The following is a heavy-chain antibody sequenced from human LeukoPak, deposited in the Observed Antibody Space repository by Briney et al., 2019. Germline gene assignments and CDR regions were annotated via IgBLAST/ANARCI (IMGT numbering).Heavy chain of an antibody. Sequence: PGGSLRLSCAASGFTFSSYGMHWVRQAPGKGLEWVAVISYDGSNKYYADSVKGRFTISRDNSKNTLYLQMNSLRAEDTAVYYCATSWGGYQLLYIFDYWGQGTLVTVSS. CDR1: GFTFSSYG. D-gene: IGHD2-2*02. CDR2: ISYDGSNK. V-gene: IGHV3-30*03. J-gene: IGHJ4*02. CDR3: ATSWGGYQLLYIFDY.